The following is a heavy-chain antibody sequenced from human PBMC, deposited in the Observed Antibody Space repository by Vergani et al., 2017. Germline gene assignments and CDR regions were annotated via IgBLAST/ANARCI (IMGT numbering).Heavy chain of an antibody. Sequence: QVQLQESGPGLVKPSQTLSLTCTVSGGSTSSGDYYWSWIRQPPGKGLEWIGYIYYSGGTYYNPSIKSRVTISVDTSKNQFSLKLSSVTAADTPVFYCARVGGDYAGGWFDPWGQGTLVTVSS. D-gene: IGHD4-17*01. V-gene: IGHV4-30-4*01. CDR2: IYYSGGT. CDR3: ARVGGDYAGGWFDP. CDR1: GGSTSSGDYY. J-gene: IGHJ5*02.